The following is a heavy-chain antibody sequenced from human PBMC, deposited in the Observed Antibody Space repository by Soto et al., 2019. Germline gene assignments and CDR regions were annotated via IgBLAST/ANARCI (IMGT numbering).Heavy chain of an antibody. Sequence: GALRLSCAASGFTFSSYSMNWVRQAPGQGLEWVSSISSSSSYIYYADSVKGRFTISRDNAKNSLYLQMNSLRAEDTAVYYCASLYFISRYYYYCMLVRCPRPTVT. D-gene: IGHD2-8*01. V-gene: IGHV3-21*01. CDR3: ASLYFISRYYYYCMLV. CDR2: ISSSSSYI. CDR1: GFTFSSYS. J-gene: IGHJ6*02.